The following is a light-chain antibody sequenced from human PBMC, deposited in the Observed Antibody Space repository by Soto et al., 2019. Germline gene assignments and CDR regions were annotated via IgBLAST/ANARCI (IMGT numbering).Light chain of an antibody. CDR3: QQYGSSPLT. CDR1: QSVSSSY. J-gene: IGKJ4*01. Sequence: EIVLTQSPGTLSLSPGERATLSCRASQSVSSSYLAWYQQKPGQAPRLLIYGASSMDTGIPDRFSGSGSGTEFTLTISRLEPEDFAVYYCQQYGSSPLTFGGGTKVEIK. V-gene: IGKV3-20*01. CDR2: GAS.